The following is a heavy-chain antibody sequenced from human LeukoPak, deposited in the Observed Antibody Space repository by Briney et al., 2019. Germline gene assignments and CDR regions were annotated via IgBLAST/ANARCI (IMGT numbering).Heavy chain of an antibody. CDR2: IWYDGSNK. Sequence: GGSLRLSCAASGFTFSSYGMHWVRQAPGKGLEWVAVIWYDGSNKYYADSVKGRFTISRDNSKNTLYLQMNSLRAEDTAVYYCARDLYSYGYNWLDPWGQGTLVTVSS. D-gene: IGHD5-18*01. CDR3: ARDLYSYGYNWLDP. V-gene: IGHV3-33*01. CDR1: GFTFSSYG. J-gene: IGHJ5*02.